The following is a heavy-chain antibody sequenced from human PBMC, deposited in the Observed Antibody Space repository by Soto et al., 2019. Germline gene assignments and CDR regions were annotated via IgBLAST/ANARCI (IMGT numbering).Heavy chain of an antibody. V-gene: IGHV6-1*01. CDR2: TYYRSKWYN. Sequence: SQTLSLTCAISGDSVSSNSAAWNWIRQSPSRGLEWLGRTYYRSKWYNDYAVSVKSRITINPDTSKNQFSLQLNSVTPEDTAVYYCARARRYYGSGSYYFVGTFDPWGQGTLVTVSS. J-gene: IGHJ5*02. CDR1: GDSVSSNSAA. D-gene: IGHD3-10*01. CDR3: ARARRYYGSGSYYFVGTFDP.